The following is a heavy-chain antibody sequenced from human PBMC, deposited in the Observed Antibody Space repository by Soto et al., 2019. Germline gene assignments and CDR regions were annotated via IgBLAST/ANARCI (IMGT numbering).Heavy chain of an antibody. V-gene: IGHV3-48*02. D-gene: IGHD3-10*01. J-gene: IGHJ6*02. CDR3: HLLLWFGELSVTPNYYYYGMDV. CDR1: GFHFSSYS. Sequence: GGSLSLSCAASGFHFSSYSMNWVRQAPGKGLEWVSYISSSSSTIYYADSVKGRFTISRDNAKNSLYLQMNSLRDEDTAVYYCHLLLWFGELSVTPNYYYYGMDVWGQGTTVTVSS. CDR2: ISSSSSTI.